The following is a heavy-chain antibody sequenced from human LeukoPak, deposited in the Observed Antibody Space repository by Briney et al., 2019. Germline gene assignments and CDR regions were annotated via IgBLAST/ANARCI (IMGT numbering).Heavy chain of an antibody. CDR1: GFTFSSYS. D-gene: IGHD6-19*01. J-gene: IGHJ4*02. CDR2: ITSSSSYI. Sequence: GGSLRLSCAASGFTFSSYSMNWVRQAPGKGLEWVSSITSSSSYIYYADSVKGRFTISRDNSKNTLYLQMNSLRAEDTAVYYCAKGRSGWLFDYWGQGTLVTVSS. V-gene: IGHV3-21*01. CDR3: AKGRSGWLFDY.